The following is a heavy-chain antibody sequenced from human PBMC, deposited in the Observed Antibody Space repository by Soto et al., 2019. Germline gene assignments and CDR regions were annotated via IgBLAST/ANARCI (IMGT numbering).Heavy chain of an antibody. Sequence: QVQLVQSGAEVKKPGASVKVSCKASGYTFTSYGISWVRQAPGQGLEWMGWISAYNGNTNYSQKLQGRVTMTTDTSTSTAYMELRSLRSDDTAVYYCARFYRRWELPHPLDYWGQGTLVTVSS. V-gene: IGHV1-18*04. CDR3: ARFYRRWELPHPLDY. D-gene: IGHD1-26*01. CDR1: GYTFTSYG. CDR2: ISAYNGNT. J-gene: IGHJ4*02.